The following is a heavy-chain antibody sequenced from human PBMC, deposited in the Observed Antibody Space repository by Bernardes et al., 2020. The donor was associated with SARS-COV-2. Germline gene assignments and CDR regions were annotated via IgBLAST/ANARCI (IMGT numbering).Heavy chain of an antibody. CDR2: ISGSGGST. V-gene: IGHV3-23*01. CDR1: GFTFSSYA. J-gene: IGHJ4*02. Sequence: GGSLRLSCAASGFTFSSYAMSWVRQAPGKGLEWVAAISGSGGSTYYADSVKGRFTISRDNSKNTLYLQMNSLRAEDTAVYYCAKETLRYFDWLTNARPGPNFDYWCQGTLVTVSS. D-gene: IGHD3-9*01. CDR3: AKETLRYFDWLTNARPGPNFDY.